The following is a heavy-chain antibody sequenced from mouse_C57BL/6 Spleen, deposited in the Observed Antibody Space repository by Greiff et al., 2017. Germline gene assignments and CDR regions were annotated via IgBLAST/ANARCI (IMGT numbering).Heavy chain of an antibody. CDR2: IDPSDSYT. D-gene: IGHD1-1*01. CDR1: GYTFTSYW. V-gene: IGHV1-59*01. J-gene: IGHJ2*01. Sequence: QVQLQQPGAELVRPGTSVKLSCKASGYTFTSYWMHWVKQRPGQGLEWIGVIDPSDSYTNYNQKLKGKATLTVDTSSSTAYMQLSSLTSEDSAVYYCAREGTTVVVTDYWGQGTTLTVSS. CDR3: AREGTTVVVTDY.